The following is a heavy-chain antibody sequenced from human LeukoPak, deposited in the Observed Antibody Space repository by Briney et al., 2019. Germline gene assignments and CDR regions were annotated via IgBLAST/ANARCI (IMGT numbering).Heavy chain of an antibody. CDR1: GFTSSSYG. V-gene: IGHV3-30*02. J-gene: IGHJ4*02. CDR3: ANGKYYFDNSGYPL. Sequence: PGGSLRLSCAASGFTSSSYGMHWVRQAPGKGLEWVTFIQSDGSHKYYADSVKGRFTISRDNSKNTLYLQTNSLRAEDTAVYYCANGKYYFDNSGYPLWGQGTLVTVSS. D-gene: IGHD3-22*01. CDR2: IQSDGSHK.